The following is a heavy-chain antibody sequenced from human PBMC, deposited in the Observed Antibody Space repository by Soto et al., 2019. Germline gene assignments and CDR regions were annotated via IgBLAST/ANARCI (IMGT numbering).Heavy chain of an antibody. D-gene: IGHD2-2*01. Sequence: SETLSLTCTVSGGSISSSSYYWGWIRQPPGKGLEWIGSIYYSGSTYYNPSLKSRFTISVDTSKNQFSLKLSSVTAADTAVYYCARHSIVVVPAANWFDPWGQGTLVTVSS. CDR3: ARHSIVVVPAANWFDP. CDR1: GGSISSSSYY. CDR2: IYYSGST. J-gene: IGHJ5*02. V-gene: IGHV4-39*01.